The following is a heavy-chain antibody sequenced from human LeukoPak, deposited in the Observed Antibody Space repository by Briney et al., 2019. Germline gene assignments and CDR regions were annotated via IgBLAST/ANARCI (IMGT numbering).Heavy chain of an antibody. V-gene: IGHV3-21*01. J-gene: IGHJ4*02. Sequence: EGSLRLSCAASGFTFSSYSMTWVRQAPGTGLEWVSSISSSNSYIYYADSVKGRFTISRDNARNSLYLQMNSLRAEDTAVYYCAKDPLGYSDYVTANWGQGTLVTVSS. CDR3: AKDPLGYSDYVTAN. D-gene: IGHD4-11*01. CDR1: GFTFSSYS. CDR2: ISSSNSYI.